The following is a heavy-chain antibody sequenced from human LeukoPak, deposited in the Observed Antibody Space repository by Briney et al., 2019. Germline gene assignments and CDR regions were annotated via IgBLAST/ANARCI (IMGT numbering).Heavy chain of an antibody. CDR2: ISGSGGST. CDR1: GFTFSSYA. V-gene: IGHV3-23*01. CDR3: AKWSRYFWSGYLWFDP. Sequence: GGSLRLSCAASGFTFSSYAMSWVRQAPGKGLEWVSAISGSGGSTYYADCVKGRFTISRDNSKNRMYLQMNSLRAEDTAVYYCAKWSRYFWSGYLWFDPWGQGTLVTVSS. J-gene: IGHJ5*02. D-gene: IGHD3-3*01.